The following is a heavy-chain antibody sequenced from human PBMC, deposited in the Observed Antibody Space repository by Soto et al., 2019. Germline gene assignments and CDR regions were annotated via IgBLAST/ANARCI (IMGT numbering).Heavy chain of an antibody. CDR1: GYTFMNYD. Sequence: ASVKVSCKASGYTFMNYDISWVRQATGQGLEWMGWMNPNSGNTGYAQKFQGRVSMTRNTSIYTVYLELSSLASDDTAVYYCVRMASNRTLNWFDPWGKVTLARVSS. V-gene: IGHV1-8*01. CDR3: VRMASNRTLNWFDP. J-gene: IGHJ5*01. CDR2: MNPNSGNT. D-gene: IGHD1-1*01.